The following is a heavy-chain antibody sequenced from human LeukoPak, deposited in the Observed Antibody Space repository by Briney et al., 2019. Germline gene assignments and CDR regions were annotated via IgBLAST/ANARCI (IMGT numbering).Heavy chain of an antibody. J-gene: IGHJ4*02. Sequence: GGSLRLSCAASGFTFSSYWMTWVRQAPGKGLEWVANIKQDGSEKYYVGSVKGRFTISRDNAKISLYLQMNSLRAEDTAVYYCARKSYTSGCFDYWGQGTLVIVSS. CDR2: IKQDGSEK. V-gene: IGHV3-7*05. D-gene: IGHD6-19*01. CDR3: ARKSYTSGCFDY. CDR1: GFTFSSYW.